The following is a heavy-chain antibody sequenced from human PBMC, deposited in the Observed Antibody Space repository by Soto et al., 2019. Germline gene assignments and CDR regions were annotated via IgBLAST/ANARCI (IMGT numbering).Heavy chain of an antibody. V-gene: IGHV1-46*01. Sequence: QVQLVQSGAEVKKPGASVKVSCKASGYTFSTYYMHWVRQAPGQGYEWMGIINPSGGSTTYAQKFQGRVTSTRDTSRTTVYMELSILKSEDTAVYYCARYDYNGYYFDYWGQGTLVTVSS. CDR1: GYTFSTYY. D-gene: IGHD4-4*01. CDR3: ARYDYNGYYFDY. J-gene: IGHJ4*02. CDR2: INPSGGST.